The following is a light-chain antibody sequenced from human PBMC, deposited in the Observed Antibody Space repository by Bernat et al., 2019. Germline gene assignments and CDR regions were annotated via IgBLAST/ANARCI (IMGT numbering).Light chain of an antibody. CDR3: QQYDTFPGDI. CDR1: QSVSSNY. V-gene: IGKV3-20*01. J-gene: IGKJ2*01. CDR2: GAS. Sequence: EIVLTQSPGTLPLSPGERATLSCRASQSVSSNYLAWYQHKPGQAPRLLIYGASTRASGISDRFSGSGSGTDFTLTISRLEPEDFAVYYCQQYDTFPGDIFGQGTKLEIK.